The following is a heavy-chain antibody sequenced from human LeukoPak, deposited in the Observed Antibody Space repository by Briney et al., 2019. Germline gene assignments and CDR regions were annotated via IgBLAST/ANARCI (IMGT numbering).Heavy chain of an antibody. D-gene: IGHD2-15*01. Sequence: GGSLRLSCAASGFTFSNYGMTWVRQAPGKGLQWVSAILASGSTTSYADSVKGRFTISRDNSANTLYLQMNSLKTEDTAVYYCATLPDPAWGQGTLVTVSS. V-gene: IGHV3-23*01. J-gene: IGHJ5*02. CDR3: ATLPDPA. CDR1: GFTFSNYG. CDR2: ILASGSTT.